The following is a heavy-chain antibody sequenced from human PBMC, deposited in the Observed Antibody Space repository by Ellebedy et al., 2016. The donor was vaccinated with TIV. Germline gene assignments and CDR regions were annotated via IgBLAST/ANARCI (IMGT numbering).Heavy chain of an antibody. D-gene: IGHD3-3*01. CDR1: GGSLSPNY. CDR3: AELGSGGFDP. CDR2: ISYSVST. Sequence: MPSETLSLTCTVSGGSLSPNYWSWIRQPPGKGLEWIGYISYSVSTNYNPSLKSRVTISVDTSQNHFSLRLSSVTAADTAVYYCAELGSGGFDPWGQGTLVTVSS. V-gene: IGHV4-59*01. J-gene: IGHJ5*02.